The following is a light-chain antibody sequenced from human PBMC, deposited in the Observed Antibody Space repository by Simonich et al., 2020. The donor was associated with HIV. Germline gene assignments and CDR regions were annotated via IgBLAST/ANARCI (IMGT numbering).Light chain of an antibody. CDR1: QGISSY. J-gene: IGKJ3*01. V-gene: IGKV1-9*01. Sequence: IQLTQSPSFLSASVGDRVTITCRASQGISSYLAWYQQKPGKAPKLPIYAASTLQSGVPSRFSVSGSGTEFTLTISSLQPEDFATYYCQQLNSYPPPFTFGPGTKVDVK. CDR3: QQLNSYPPPFT. CDR2: AAS.